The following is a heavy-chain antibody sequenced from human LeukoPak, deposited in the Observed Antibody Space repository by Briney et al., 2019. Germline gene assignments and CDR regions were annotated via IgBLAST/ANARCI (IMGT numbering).Heavy chain of an antibody. V-gene: IGHV3-20*04. CDR2: INWNGGST. D-gene: IGHD3-10*01. CDR1: GFTFDDYG. CDR3: ARCHGSGSYYNVFAY. J-gene: IGHJ4*02. Sequence: GGSLRLSCAASGFTFDDYGMSWVRQAPGKGLEWVSGINWNGGSTGYADSVKGRFTISRDNAKNSLYLQMNSLRAEDTAVYYCARCHGSGSYYNVFAYWGQGTLVTVSS.